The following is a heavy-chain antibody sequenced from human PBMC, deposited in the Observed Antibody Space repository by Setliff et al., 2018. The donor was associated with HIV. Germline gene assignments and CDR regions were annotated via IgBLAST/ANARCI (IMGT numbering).Heavy chain of an antibody. CDR2: IDLDGSEK. Sequence: GASVKVSCVASGFSFNNYWMCWVRQAPGQGLEWVANIDLDGSEKNYVESVKGRFTISRDNAENSLYLQMNSLRADDTATYYCARKLRPGHGVDVWGQGTTVTVSS. J-gene: IGHJ6*02. CDR1: GFSFNNYW. D-gene: IGHD3-10*01. CDR3: ARKLRPGHGVDV. V-gene: IGHV3-7*01.